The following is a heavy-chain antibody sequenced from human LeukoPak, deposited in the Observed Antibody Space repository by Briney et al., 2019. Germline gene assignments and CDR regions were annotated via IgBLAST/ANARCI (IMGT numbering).Heavy chain of an antibody. Sequence: GGSLRPSCAASGITFSSYWMHWVRQAPGKGLVWVSRINSDGSSTSYADSVKGRFTISRDNTKNTLYLQMNSLRAEDTAVYYCARDLNDLLQNYRSTWYPADYWGQGTLVTVSS. J-gene: IGHJ4*02. CDR1: GITFSSYW. D-gene: IGHD6-13*01. CDR3: ARDLNDLLQNYRSTWYPADY. CDR2: INSDGSST. V-gene: IGHV3-74*01.